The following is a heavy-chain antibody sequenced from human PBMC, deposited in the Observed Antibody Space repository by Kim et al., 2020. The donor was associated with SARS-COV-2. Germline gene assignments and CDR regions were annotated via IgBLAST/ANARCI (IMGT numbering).Heavy chain of an antibody. Sequence: YSQKFQGRVTSTRDTSASTAYMELTSLKSEDSAVYYCARHIGHSLYFFDSWGQGTLVTVSS. D-gene: IGHD5-18*01. V-gene: IGHV1-3*01. CDR3: ARHIGHSLYFFDS. J-gene: IGHJ4*02.